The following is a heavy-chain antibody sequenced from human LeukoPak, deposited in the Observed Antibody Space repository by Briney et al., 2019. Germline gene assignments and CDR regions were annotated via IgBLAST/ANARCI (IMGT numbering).Heavy chain of an antibody. D-gene: IGHD3-3*01. CDR2: ISSSSSYI. Sequence: GGSLRLSCAASGFTFSSYSMNWVRQAPGKGLEWVSSISSSSSYIYYADSVKGRFTISRDNAKNSLYLQMNSLRAEDTAVYYCAREGERSSITIFGVVNSRAFDIWGQGTMVTVSS. V-gene: IGHV3-21*01. J-gene: IGHJ3*02. CDR3: AREGERSSITIFGVVNSRAFDI. CDR1: GFTFSSYS.